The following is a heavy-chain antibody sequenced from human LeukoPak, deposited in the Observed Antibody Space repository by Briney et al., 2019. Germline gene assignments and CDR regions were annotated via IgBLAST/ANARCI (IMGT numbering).Heavy chain of an antibody. Sequence: SETPSLTCAVYGGSFSGYYWSWIRQPPGKGLEWIGEINHSGSTNYNPSLKSRVTISVDTSKNQFSLKLSSVTAADTAVYYCARVWAHYYYYMDVWGKGTTVTVSS. CDR1: GGSFSGYY. CDR3: ARVWAHYYYYMDV. D-gene: IGHD3-16*01. J-gene: IGHJ6*03. CDR2: INHSGST. V-gene: IGHV4-34*01.